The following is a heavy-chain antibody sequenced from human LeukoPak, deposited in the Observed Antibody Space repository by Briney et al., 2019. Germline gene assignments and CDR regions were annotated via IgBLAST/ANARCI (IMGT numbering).Heavy chain of an antibody. CDR1: GFTVSSNY. CDR2: IYSGGNT. CDR3: ARDVGFIVGATPGAFDI. Sequence: GGSLRLSCAASGFTVSSNYMTWVRQAPGKGLEWVSVIYSGGNTYYADSVKGRFTISRDNTKNTVCLQMNSLRADDTAVYYCARDVGFIVGATPGAFDIWGQGTMVTVSS. D-gene: IGHD1-26*01. J-gene: IGHJ3*02. V-gene: IGHV3-66*01.